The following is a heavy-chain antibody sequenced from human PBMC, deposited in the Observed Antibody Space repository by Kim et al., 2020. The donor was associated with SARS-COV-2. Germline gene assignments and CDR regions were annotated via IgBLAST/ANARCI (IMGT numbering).Heavy chain of an antibody. Sequence: SETLSLTCTVSGGSISSYYWSWIRQPPGKGLEWIGDIYYSGSTNYNPSLKSRVTISVDTSKNQFSLKLSSVTAADTAVYYCARSPTWRPITIFGVVENPYYFDYWGQGTLVTVSS. CDR2: IYYSGST. CDR1: GGSISSYY. J-gene: IGHJ4*02. CDR3: ARSPTWRPITIFGVVENPYYFDY. D-gene: IGHD3-3*01. V-gene: IGHV4-59*13.